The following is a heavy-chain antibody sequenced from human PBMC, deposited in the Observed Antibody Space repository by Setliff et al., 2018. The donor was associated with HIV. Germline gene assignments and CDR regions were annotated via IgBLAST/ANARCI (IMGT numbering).Heavy chain of an antibody. V-gene: IGHV3-48*04. CDR2: ISSSSSTT. CDR1: GFTFSIYT. Sequence: PGESLKISCAASGFTFSIYTMNWVRQAPGKGLEWVSYISSSSSTTYYADSVKGRFTISRDNAKNSLYLQMSNLRVEDTAVYYCARDSPQGWNRPRDMDVWGKGTTVTVSS. J-gene: IGHJ6*03. D-gene: IGHD1-1*01. CDR3: ARDSPQGWNRPRDMDV.